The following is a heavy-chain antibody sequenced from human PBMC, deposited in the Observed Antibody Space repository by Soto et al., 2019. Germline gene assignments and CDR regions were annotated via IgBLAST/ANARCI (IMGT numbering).Heavy chain of an antibody. CDR1: CVSISSGNW. V-gene: IGHV4-4*02. D-gene: IGHD2-8*01. CDR3: ARLVYDTRLNYMYFDF. CDR2: IFHDGTA. J-gene: IGHJ4*02. Sequence: SETLSLTCAVSCVSISSGNWWTWVRQTPQRGLEYIGEIFHDGTANYYPSFERRVAISVDTSKNQFSLKLTSVTAADTTIYFCARLVYDTRLNYMYFDFWGQGALVTVSS.